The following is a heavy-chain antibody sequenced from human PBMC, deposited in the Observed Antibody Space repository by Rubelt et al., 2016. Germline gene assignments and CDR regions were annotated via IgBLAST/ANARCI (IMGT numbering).Heavy chain of an antibody. J-gene: IGHJ5*02. CDR1: GDSVSSSTAA. CDR3: ARGPAKLDP. CDR2: TYYRSKWYN. V-gene: IGHV6-1*01. Sequence: QVQLQQSGPGLVKPSQTLSLPFAISGDSVSSSTAAWNWIRQSPSRGLEWLGRTYYRSKWYNDYAGSVKSRITNNPDTSKNKFSLHRNSVTPEDTAVYYCARGPAKLDPWGQGTLVTVSS.